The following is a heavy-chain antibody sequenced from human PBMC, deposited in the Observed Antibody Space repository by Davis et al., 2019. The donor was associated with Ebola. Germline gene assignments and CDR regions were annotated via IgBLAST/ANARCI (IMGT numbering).Heavy chain of an antibody. V-gene: IGHV3-21*01. J-gene: IGHJ6*04. CDR3: ARDRDNYYDSSGYYYRYYYYGMDV. CDR2: ISSSSSYI. Sequence: GESLKISCAASGFTFSSYSMNWVRQAPGKGLEWVSSISSSSSYIYYADSVKGRFTISRDNAKNSLYLQMNSLRAGDTAVYYCARDRDNYYDSSGYYYRYYYYGMDVWGKGTTVTVSS. CDR1: GFTFSSYS. D-gene: IGHD3-22*01.